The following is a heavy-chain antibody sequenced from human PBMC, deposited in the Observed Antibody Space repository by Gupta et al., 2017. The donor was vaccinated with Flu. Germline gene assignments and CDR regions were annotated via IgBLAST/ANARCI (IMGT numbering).Heavy chain of an antibody. V-gene: IGHV4-34*01. CDR3: ARRYYYGSGSYYNGGWFDP. J-gene: IGHJ5*02. Sequence: QVQLQQWGAGLLKPSETLSLTCAVYGGSFSGYYWSWIRQPPGKGLEWIGEINHSGSTNYNPSLKSRVTISVDTSKNQFSLKLSSVTAADTAVYYCARRYYYGSGSYYNGGWFDPWGQGTLVTVSA. D-gene: IGHD3-10*01. CDR1: GGSFSGYY. CDR2: INHSGST.